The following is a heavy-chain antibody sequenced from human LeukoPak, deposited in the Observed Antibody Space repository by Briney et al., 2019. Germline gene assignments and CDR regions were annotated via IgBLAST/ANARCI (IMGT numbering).Heavy chain of an antibody. J-gene: IGHJ1*01. CDR1: GYTFTGYY. D-gene: IGHD3-3*01. Sequence: ASVKVSCKASGYTFTGYYMHWVRQAPGQGLEWMGWINPNSGGTNYAQKFQGRVTMTRDTSISTAYMELSRLRSDDTAVYYCARSLGLEWDLEYFQHWGQGTLVTVSS. CDR2: INPNSGGT. CDR3: ARSLGLEWDLEYFQH. V-gene: IGHV1-2*02.